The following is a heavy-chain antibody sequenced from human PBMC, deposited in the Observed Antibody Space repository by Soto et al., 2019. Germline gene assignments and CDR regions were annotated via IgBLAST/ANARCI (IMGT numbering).Heavy chain of an antibody. Sequence: SETLSLTCTVSGGSISSGGYYWSWIRQHPGKGLEWIGYFYYTGSINYNPSLKSRVTISVDKSKNQFSLKLSSVTAADTAVYYCARGLSRYFDWLFPYYYGMDVWGQGTTVTVSS. J-gene: IGHJ6*02. V-gene: IGHV4-61*08. CDR3: ARGLSRYFDWLFPYYYGMDV. CDR2: FYYTGSI. D-gene: IGHD3-9*01. CDR1: GGSISSGGYY.